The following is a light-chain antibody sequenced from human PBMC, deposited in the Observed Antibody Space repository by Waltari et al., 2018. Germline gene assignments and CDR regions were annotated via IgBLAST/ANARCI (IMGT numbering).Light chain of an antibody. CDR3: QQFDSLPWT. J-gene: IGKJ1*01. CDR2: EAS. V-gene: IGKV1-33*01. Sequence: DIQMTQSPSSLSASVGDRVTITCQASQDITNYLNWYQQKPGKAPKVVIYEASNLETGGPSRFSGTGSETDFTLTISSLQPEDIGTYYCQQFDSLPWTFGQGTKVEIK. CDR1: QDITNY.